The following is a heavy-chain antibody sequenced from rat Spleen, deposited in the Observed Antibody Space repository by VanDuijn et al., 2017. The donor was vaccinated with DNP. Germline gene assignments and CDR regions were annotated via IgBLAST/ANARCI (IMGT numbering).Heavy chain of an antibody. CDR1: AYSITTNY. CDR2: ISYSGST. V-gene: IGHV3-1*01. Sequence: EVQLQESGPGLVKPSQSLSLTCSVTAYSITTNYWGWIRKFTGNKMEWVGHISYSGSTTYNPSLKSRIYLTKNTSKNQFFLHLKSVTTEDTATYYCARWSDYFDYWGQGVMVTVSS. CDR3: ARWSDYFDY. J-gene: IGHJ2*01.